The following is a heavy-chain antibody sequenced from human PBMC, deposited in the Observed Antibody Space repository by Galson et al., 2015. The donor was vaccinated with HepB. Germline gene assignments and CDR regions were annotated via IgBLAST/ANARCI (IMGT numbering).Heavy chain of an antibody. CDR3: SRRYCSSTSCYYFDY. CDR1: GYSSTDYW. V-gene: IGHV5-51*03. D-gene: IGHD2-2*01. J-gene: IGHJ4*02. Sequence: SGAEVKKPGESLQISCKGAGYSSTDYWIGWVRQTPGKGLEWMEIIYPGDSDTRYSPFFQVQVTISADKSISTAYLQWSSLKASDTAIYYCSRRYCSSTSCYYFDYWGQGTLVTVSS. CDR2: IYPGDSDT.